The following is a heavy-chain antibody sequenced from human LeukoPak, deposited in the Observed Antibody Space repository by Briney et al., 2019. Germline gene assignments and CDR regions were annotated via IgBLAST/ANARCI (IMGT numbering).Heavy chain of an antibody. CDR3: AKRADSSAHSFDY. Sequence: LSGGSLRLSCAASGFSLSRYGMKWVRQAPGKGLEWLAYIRSSDSTTYYADSVKGRFTISRDNAKNSLYLQMDSLRVEDTAVYYCAKRADSSAHSFDYWGQGTLVTVSS. CDR2: IRSSDSTT. V-gene: IGHV3-48*04. CDR1: GFSLSRYG. D-gene: IGHD3-22*01. J-gene: IGHJ4*02.